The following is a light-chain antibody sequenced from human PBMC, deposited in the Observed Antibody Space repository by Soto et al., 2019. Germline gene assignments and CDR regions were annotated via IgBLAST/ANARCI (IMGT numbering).Light chain of an antibody. V-gene: IGLV2-8*01. CDR2: EVT. CDR3: ASLGGKIVRV. Sequence: QSVLTQPPSASGSPGQSVTISCTGTSSDIGGYNYVSWYQQHPGKAPKLLIYEVTKRPSGVPDRFSGSKSGNTASLTVSGVQAENEAEFFWASLGGKIVRVCGGGTQLAV. J-gene: IGLJ3*02. CDR1: SSDIGGYNY.